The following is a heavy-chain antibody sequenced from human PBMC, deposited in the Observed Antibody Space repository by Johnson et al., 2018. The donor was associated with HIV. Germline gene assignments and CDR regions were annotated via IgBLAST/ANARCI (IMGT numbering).Heavy chain of an antibody. CDR1: GFTFSSYD. CDR2: IGTAGVT. CDR3: ARAGRFGELLYVSAFGI. Sequence: VQLVESGGGLVQPGGSLRLSCAASGFTFSSYDMHWVRQAKGKGLEWVSIIGTAGVTYYPDSVKGRFTISRENAKNSLYLQMNSLRAGDTAVYYCARAGRFGELLYVSAFGIWGQGTMVTVSS. D-gene: IGHD3-10*01. V-gene: IGHV3-13*01. J-gene: IGHJ3*02.